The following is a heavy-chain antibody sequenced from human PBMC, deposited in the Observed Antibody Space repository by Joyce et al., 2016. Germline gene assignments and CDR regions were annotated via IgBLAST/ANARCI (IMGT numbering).Heavy chain of an antibody. V-gene: IGHV1-2*02. D-gene: IGHD3-3*01. J-gene: IGHJ4*02. CDR2: VNTKRGDT. Sequence: QVQLVQSGAEVKKPGASVKVSCKASGYTYSGYYMHWVRQAPGQGLEWMGWVNTKRGDTDYAQKFQGRVTMSRDTSISTAYMELSRLRSDDTAVYVCARERRDFWSGYYTSDIDYWGQGTLVTVSS. CDR3: ARERRDFWSGYYTSDIDY. CDR1: GYTYSGYY.